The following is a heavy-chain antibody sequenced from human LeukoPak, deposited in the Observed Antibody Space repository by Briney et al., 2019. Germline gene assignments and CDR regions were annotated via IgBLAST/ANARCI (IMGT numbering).Heavy chain of an antibody. CDR3: AREGSSIAAATNWFDP. CDR1: GFTFSSYS. J-gene: IGHJ5*02. CDR2: ISSSSSYK. D-gene: IGHD6-13*01. V-gene: IGHV3-21*01. Sequence: PGGSLRLSCAASGFTFSSYSMNWIRQAPGKGLEWVSSISSSSSYKYYADSVKGRFTISRDNAKNSLYLQMNSLRAEDTAVYYCAREGSSIAAATNWFDPWGQGNLVTVSS.